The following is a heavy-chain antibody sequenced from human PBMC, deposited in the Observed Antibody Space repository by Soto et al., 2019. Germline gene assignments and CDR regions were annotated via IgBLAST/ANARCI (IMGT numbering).Heavy chain of an antibody. D-gene: IGHD1-26*01. J-gene: IGHJ4*02. CDR1: GFTFSTYA. Sequence: EVQLLESGGGLVQPGGSLRLSCAASGFTFSTYARSWVRQTPGKGLQWVSLISDSGGNTYYADSVKGRFTISRDNSKNTLYLQMNSLRAEDTAVYYCAKVFRSGSYYGDNWGQGILVTVSS. CDR2: ISDSGGNT. V-gene: IGHV3-23*01. CDR3: AKVFRSGSYYGDN.